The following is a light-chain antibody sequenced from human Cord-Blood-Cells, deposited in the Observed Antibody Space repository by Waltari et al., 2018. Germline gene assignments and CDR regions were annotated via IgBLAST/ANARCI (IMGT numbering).Light chain of an antibody. J-gene: IGKJ5*01. V-gene: IGKV3-20*01. CDR2: GAS. CDR3: QQYGSSPT. Sequence: EIVLTQPPGTLSSSPGERATLSCRASQSVSSSYLAWYQQKPGQAPRLLIYGASSRATGIPDRFSGSGSGTDFTLTISRLEPEDFAVYYCQQYGSSPTFGQGTRLEIK. CDR1: QSVSSSY.